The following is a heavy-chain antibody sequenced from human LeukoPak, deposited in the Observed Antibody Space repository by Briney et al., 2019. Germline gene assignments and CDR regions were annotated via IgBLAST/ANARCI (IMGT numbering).Heavy chain of an antibody. V-gene: IGHV4-39*07. CDR2: IYYSGTT. D-gene: IGHD3-16*02. J-gene: IGHJ3*02. Sequence: PSETLSLTCTVSGGSISSRGYYWGWIRQPPGKGLEWIGTIYYSGTTYYNPSLKSRVTISVDTSKNQFSLQLNSVTPEDTAVYYCARDFIVVDAFDIWGQGTMVTVSS. CDR1: GGSISSRGYY. CDR3: ARDFIVVDAFDI.